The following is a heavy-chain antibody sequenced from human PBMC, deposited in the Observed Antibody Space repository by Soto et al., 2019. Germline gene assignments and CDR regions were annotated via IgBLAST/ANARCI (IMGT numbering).Heavy chain of an antibody. Sequence: SPTLSLPCAISGDRVSSNSAAWNWIRPSPSRGLEWLGRTYYRSKWYNDYAVSVKSRITINPDTSKNQFSLQLNSVTPEDTAVYYCARDVFQWELLRDYYGMDVWGQGTTVTVSS. CDR3: ARDVFQWELLRDYYGMDV. J-gene: IGHJ6*02. CDR2: TYYRSKWYN. V-gene: IGHV6-1*01. D-gene: IGHD1-26*01. CDR1: GDRVSSNSAA.